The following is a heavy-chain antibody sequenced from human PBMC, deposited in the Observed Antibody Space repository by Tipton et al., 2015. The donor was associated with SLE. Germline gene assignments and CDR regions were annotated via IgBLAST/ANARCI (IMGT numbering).Heavy chain of an antibody. CDR3: VRELVGGHFDY. D-gene: IGHD3-16*01. CDR2: IIPSGGST. J-gene: IGHJ4*02. Sequence: QSGAEVKKPGASMKVSCKASGYTFTDYYIHWVRQVPGQGLEWMGIIIPSGGSTNYAQKFQGRVTMTRDTSTSTVYMELSSPTSEDTAVYYCVRELVGGHFDYRGRGILVTVSS. V-gene: IGHV1-46*01. CDR1: GYTFTDYY.